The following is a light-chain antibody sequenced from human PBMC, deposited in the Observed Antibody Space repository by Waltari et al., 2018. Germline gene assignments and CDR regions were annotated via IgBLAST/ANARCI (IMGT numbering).Light chain of an antibody. Sequence: QSVLTQPPSVPGAPGQRVTIACPRASPNLGARYGLPWYQQLPGTAPKLLIYGNSNRPSGVPYRFSGSKSGTSASLAISGLQAEDEADYYCQSYDSSLSGCVFGTGTTVTVL. CDR3: QSYDSSLSGCV. J-gene: IGLJ1*01. CDR1: SPNLGARYG. CDR2: GNS. V-gene: IGLV1-40*01.